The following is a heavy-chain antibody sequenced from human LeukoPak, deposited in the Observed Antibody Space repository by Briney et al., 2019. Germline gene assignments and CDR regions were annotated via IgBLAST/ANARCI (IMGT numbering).Heavy chain of an antibody. Sequence: SETLSLTCTVSGGSISSYYWSWIRQPPGKGLEWIGYIYYSGSTNYNPSLKSRVTISVDTSKNQFFLKLSSVTAADTAVYYCARWAFVADYWYFDLWGRGTLVTVSS. CDR2: IYYSGST. D-gene: IGHD2-15*01. J-gene: IGHJ2*01. CDR1: GGSISSYY. CDR3: ARWAFVADYWYFDL. V-gene: IGHV4-59*01.